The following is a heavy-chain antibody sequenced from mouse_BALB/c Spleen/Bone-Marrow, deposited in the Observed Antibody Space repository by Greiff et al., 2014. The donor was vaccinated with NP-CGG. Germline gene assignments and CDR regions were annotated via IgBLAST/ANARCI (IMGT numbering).Heavy chain of an antibody. CDR3: ARDNYYGYHWYFDV. V-gene: IGHV7-3*02. J-gene: IGHJ1*01. Sequence: VQLKESGGGLVQPGGSLRLSCATSGFTFTDYYMSWVRQPPGKALEWLGFIRYKANGYTTEYSASVKGRFTISRDNSQSILYLQMNTLRAEDSATYYCARDNYYGYHWYFDVWGAGTTVTVSS. CDR2: IRYKANGYTT. D-gene: IGHD1-2*01. CDR1: GFTFTDYY.